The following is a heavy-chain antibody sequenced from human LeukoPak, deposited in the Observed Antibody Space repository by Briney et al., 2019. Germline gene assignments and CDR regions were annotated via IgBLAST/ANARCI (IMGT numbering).Heavy chain of an antibody. D-gene: IGHD3-10*01. J-gene: IGHJ5*02. CDR3: ARDRSREGTYGSESYFPGWFDP. CDR2: IHYGGNT. Sequence: PSETLSLICTVSGGSISSSIYYWGWIRQLPGKGLEWVGHIHYGGNTYYNPSLKSRVTISVDTSKNQFSLKLRSVTAADTAVYYCARDRSREGTYGSESYFPGWFDPWGQGTLVTVSS. CDR1: GGSISSSIYY. V-gene: IGHV4-39*07.